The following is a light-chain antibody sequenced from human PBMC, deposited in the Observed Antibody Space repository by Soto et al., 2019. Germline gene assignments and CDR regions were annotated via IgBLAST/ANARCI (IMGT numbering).Light chain of an antibody. Sequence: QPVLTQSPSASASLGASVKLTCTLSSGHSSYAIEWHQQQPEKGPRYLMKLSSDGSHSKGDGIPDRFSGSSSGAERYLTISGLQSEDEADYYCQTWDTGARVVFGGGTKLTVL. V-gene: IGLV4-69*01. J-gene: IGLJ2*01. CDR2: LSSDGSH. CDR3: QTWDTGARVV. CDR1: SGHSSYA.